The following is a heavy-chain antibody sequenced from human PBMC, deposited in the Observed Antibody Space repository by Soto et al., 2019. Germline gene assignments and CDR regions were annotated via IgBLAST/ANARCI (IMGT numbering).Heavy chain of an antibody. V-gene: IGHV4-61*01. CDR1: GGSVSSGSYY. Sequence: SETLSLTCTVSGGSVSSGSYYWSWIRQPPGKGLEWIGYIYYSGSTNYNPSLKSRVTISVDTSKNQFSLKLSSVTAADTAVYYCARSFSGVLSSTSSHYYYGMDVWGQGTTVTVSS. D-gene: IGHD2-2*01. J-gene: IGHJ6*02. CDR2: IYYSGST. CDR3: ARSFSGVLSSTSSHYYYGMDV.